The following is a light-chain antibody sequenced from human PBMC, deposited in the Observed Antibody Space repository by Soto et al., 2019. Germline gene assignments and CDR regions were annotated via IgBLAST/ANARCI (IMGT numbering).Light chain of an antibody. CDR3: AAWDDSLSVDVV. CDR1: SSNIRSNY. V-gene: IGLV1-47*01. CDR2: RNN. Sequence: QSVLTQPPSASGTPGQRVTISCSGSSSNIRSNYVYWYQQLPGTAPKLLLYRNNQRPSWVPDRFSGSKSGTSASLAISGLRSEDEADYYGAAWDDSLSVDVVFGGGTKLTVL. J-gene: IGLJ2*01.